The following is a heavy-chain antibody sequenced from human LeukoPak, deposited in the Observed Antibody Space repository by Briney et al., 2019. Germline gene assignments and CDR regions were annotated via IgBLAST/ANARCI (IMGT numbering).Heavy chain of an antibody. J-gene: IGHJ4*02. D-gene: IGHD7-27*01. CDR2: IKPDSGDT. CDR3: ARFDQDWGTFDY. Sequence: ASVKVSCKASGYTFTDYYMHWVGQAPGQGLEWMGWIKPDSGDTHYVQKFQGRVTMTRDTSITTAYMELRLSSDDTAVYYCARFDQDWGTFDYWGQGTVVTVSS. V-gene: IGHV1-2*02. CDR1: GYTFTDYY.